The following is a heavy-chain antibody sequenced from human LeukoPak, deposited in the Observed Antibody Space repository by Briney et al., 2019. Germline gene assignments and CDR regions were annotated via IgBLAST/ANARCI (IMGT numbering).Heavy chain of an antibody. V-gene: IGHV3-74*01. Sequence: GGSLRLSCAASGFTFSGFWMRWVRQAPGKGLVWVSHINGDGSETSYADSVKGRFTISRDNAKNTLYLQMNSLRAEDTAVYYCARGGVSRTHDYWGQGTLVTVSS. CDR1: GFTFSGFW. CDR3: ARGGVSRTHDY. D-gene: IGHD3-3*01. CDR2: INGDGSET. J-gene: IGHJ4*02.